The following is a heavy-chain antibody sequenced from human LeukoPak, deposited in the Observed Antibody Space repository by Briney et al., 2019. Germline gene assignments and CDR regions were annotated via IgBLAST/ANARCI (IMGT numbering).Heavy chain of an antibody. CDR3: ARLGDSSGYYYVDY. V-gene: IGHV4-34*01. CDR2: KNHNGCT. Sequence: SETLFLTCAVHGESFRGYYWSWIRQPPGKGLEWMVEKNHNGCTKHNPSLKGRGTIAVDTSKNQCSLRLSSVTTADTAVDYCARLGDSSGYYYVDYWGRGTLDSVSS. J-gene: IGHJ4*02. D-gene: IGHD3-22*01. CDR1: GESFRGYY.